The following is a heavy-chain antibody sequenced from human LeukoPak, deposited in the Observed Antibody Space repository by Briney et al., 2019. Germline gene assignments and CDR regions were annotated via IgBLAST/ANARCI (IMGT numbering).Heavy chain of an antibody. D-gene: IGHD6-13*01. Sequence: GGSLRLSCAASGFTFDDYAMHWVRQAPGRGLEWVSGISWNSGSIGYADSVKGRFTISRDNAKNSLYPQMNSLRAEDTALYYCAKVLSSSWDSHYYYGMDVWGQGTTVTVSS. J-gene: IGHJ6*02. CDR3: AKVLSSSWDSHYYYGMDV. CDR1: GFTFDDYA. CDR2: ISWNSGSI. V-gene: IGHV3-9*01.